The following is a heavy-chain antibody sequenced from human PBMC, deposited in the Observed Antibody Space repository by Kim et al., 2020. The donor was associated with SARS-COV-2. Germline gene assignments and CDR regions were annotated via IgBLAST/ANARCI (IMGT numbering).Heavy chain of an antibody. V-gene: IGHV4-39*01. CDR3: ARAEWGSGFDY. J-gene: IGHJ4*02. Sequence: DYTPPPKSRLTISGATSKSQFSLKLSSVTAADTAVYYCARAEWGSGFDYWGQGTLVTVSS. D-gene: IGHD3-10*01.